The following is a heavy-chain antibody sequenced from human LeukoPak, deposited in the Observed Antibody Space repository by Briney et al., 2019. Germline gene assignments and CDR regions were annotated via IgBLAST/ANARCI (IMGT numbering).Heavy chain of an antibody. J-gene: IGHJ4*02. D-gene: IGHD3-16*02. V-gene: IGHV3-13*01. CDR2: IGTAGDT. Sequence: GGSLRLSCAASGFTFSSYDMHWVRQATGKGLEWVSAIGTAGDTYYPGSVKGRFTISRENAKNSLYLQMNSLRAADTAVYYCARGRRYDYVWGSYRSDFDYWGQGTLVTVSS. CDR1: GFTFSSYD. CDR3: ARGRRYDYVWGSYRSDFDY.